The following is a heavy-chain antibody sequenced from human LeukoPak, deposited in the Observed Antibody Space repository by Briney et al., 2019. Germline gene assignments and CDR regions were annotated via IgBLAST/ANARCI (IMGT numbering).Heavy chain of an antibody. CDR3: ASDGYNSGFYFDY. J-gene: IGHJ4*02. Sequence: SVKVSCKASGGTFSSYAISWVRQAPGQGLEWMGGIIPIFGTANYAQKFQGRVTITTDESTSTAYMELSSLRSEDTAVYYCASDGYNSGFYFDYWGQGTLVTVSS. D-gene: IGHD5-24*01. CDR1: GGTFSSYA. V-gene: IGHV1-69*05. CDR2: IIPIFGTA.